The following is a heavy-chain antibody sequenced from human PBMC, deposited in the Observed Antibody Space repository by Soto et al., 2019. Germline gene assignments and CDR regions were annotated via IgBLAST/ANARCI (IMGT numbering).Heavy chain of an antibody. CDR2: IHQSGNA. D-gene: IGHD2-15*01. V-gene: IGHV4-34*01. Sequence: PSETLSLTCAVHGGPFSRYYWTWIRQPPGKGLEWIGEIHQSGNANYNPSLKSRLTMSVDTSKNQFSLKLSSVTAADTATYYCAGDNVVVHPIRYYHYGIDVWGQGTTVTVSS. J-gene: IGHJ6*02. CDR1: GGPFSRYY. CDR3: AGDNVVVHPIRYYHYGIDV.